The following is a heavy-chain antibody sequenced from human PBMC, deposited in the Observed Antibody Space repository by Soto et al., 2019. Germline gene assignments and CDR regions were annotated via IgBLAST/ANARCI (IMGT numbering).Heavy chain of an antibody. CDR3: AKDLDDGGRYCYVEL. J-gene: IGHJ2*01. Sequence: QVQLVQSGAEVKKPGASVKVSCRASGYTFTHYGITWVRQAPGQGLEWLGWINPDNGGENTVPRLHDRITLIKDRSTTTAYMELRSLIYDDTAVYYCAKDLDDGGRYCYVELWGRGTLVTVSS. CDR1: GYTFTHYG. V-gene: IGHV1-18*01. D-gene: IGHD4-17*01. CDR2: INPDNGGE.